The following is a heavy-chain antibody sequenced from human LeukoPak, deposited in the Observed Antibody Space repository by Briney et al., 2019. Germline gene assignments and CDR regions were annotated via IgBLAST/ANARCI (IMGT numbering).Heavy chain of an antibody. CDR3: AREGRVSGYDFDC. CDR2: INSDGSSI. J-gene: IGHJ4*02. D-gene: IGHD5-12*01. V-gene: IGHV3-74*03. CDR1: GFTFSSYW. Sequence: VGSLRLSCAASGFTFSSYWMHWVRQAPGKGLVWVSRINSDGSSITYADSVKGRFTISRDNAKNTLFLQMNSLRVEDTAVYYCAREGRVSGYDFDCWGQGTLVTVSS.